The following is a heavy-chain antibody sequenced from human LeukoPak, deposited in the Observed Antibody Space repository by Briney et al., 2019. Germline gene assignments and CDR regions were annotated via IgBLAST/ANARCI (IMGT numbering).Heavy chain of an antibody. Sequence: GGSLRLSCAASGFTFSNYVIHWVRQAPGKGLEWVAVISYDGSKKYYADSVKGRFTISRDNSKNTLYLQMNSLRAEDTAVYYCARGPSGYHNTGGQGTLVTVSS. CDR3: ARGPSGYHNT. D-gene: IGHD5-12*01. J-gene: IGHJ4*02. CDR2: ISYDGSKK. V-gene: IGHV3-30-3*01. CDR1: GFTFSNYV.